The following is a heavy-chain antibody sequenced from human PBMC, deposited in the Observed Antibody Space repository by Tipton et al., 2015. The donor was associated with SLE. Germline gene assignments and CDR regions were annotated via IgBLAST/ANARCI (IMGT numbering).Heavy chain of an antibody. CDR2: INSGGTTT. J-gene: IGHJ5*01. CDR3: VREAMTYDS. Sequence: SLRLSCTASGFNFNYYWMHWVRQVPGKGLLWVSHINSGGTTTTYADSVKGRFTISRDNTKNTLYLHMNSLRAEDTAVYYCVREAMTYDSWGQGTLVTVSS. V-gene: IGHV3-74*01. D-gene: IGHD2-21*02. CDR1: GFNFNYYW.